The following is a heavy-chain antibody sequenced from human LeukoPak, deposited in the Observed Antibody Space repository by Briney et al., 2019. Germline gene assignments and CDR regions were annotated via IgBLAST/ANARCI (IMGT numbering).Heavy chain of an antibody. D-gene: IGHD6-19*01. V-gene: IGHV3-11*05. Sequence: GGSLRLSCAVSGFTFSDYYMTWIRQAPGKGLEWVSYISSSSTYTNYADSVKVRFTISRDNAKNSLYLQMNSLRAEDTAVYYCARERIYSSGWYLIDYWGQGTLVTVSS. CDR3: ARERIYSSGWYLIDY. J-gene: IGHJ4*02. CDR2: ISSSSTYT. CDR1: GFTFSDYY.